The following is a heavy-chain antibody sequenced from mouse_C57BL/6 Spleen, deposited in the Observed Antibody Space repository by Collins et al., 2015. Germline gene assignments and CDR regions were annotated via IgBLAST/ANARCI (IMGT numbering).Heavy chain of an antibody. CDR1: GFNIKDTY. Sequence: EVQLQQSGAELVKPGASVKLSCTASGFNIKDTYMHWVKQRPEQGLEWIGRIDPANGNTKYDPKFQGKATITADTSSNTAYLQLSSLTSEDTAVYYCAITTVVYAMDYWGQGTSVTVSS. CDR3: AITTVVYAMDY. CDR2: IDPANGNT. V-gene: IGHV14-3*02. J-gene: IGHJ4*01. D-gene: IGHD1-1*01.